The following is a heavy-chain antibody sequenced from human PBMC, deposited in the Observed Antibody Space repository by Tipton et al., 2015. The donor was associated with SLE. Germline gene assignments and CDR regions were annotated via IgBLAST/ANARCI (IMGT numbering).Heavy chain of an antibody. Sequence: TLSLTCAVYGGSFSGYYWSWIRQPPGKGLEWIGSIYYSGSTIYNPSIKSRITLSLDTSKNQFSLRVNSATAADTAVYYCARGGGSYYDYWGQGTLVTVSS. CDR2: IYYSGST. V-gene: IGHV4-34*10. J-gene: IGHJ4*02. D-gene: IGHD1-26*01. CDR1: GGSFSGYY. CDR3: ARGGGSYYDY.